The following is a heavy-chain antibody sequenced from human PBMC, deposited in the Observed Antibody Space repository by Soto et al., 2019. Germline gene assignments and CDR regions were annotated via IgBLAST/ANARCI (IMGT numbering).Heavy chain of an antibody. V-gene: IGHV4-30-4*01. J-gene: IGHJ6*02. CDR3: ARLPGYSSPYYGMDV. CDR1: LGSISSGDYY. Sequence: TLSLTCTVSLGSISSGDYYWSWIRQPPGKGLEWIGYIYYSGSTYYNPSLKSRVTISVDTSKNQFSLKLSSVTAADTAVYYCARLPGYSSPYYGMDVWGQGTTVTVYS. CDR2: IYYSGST. D-gene: IGHD6-13*01.